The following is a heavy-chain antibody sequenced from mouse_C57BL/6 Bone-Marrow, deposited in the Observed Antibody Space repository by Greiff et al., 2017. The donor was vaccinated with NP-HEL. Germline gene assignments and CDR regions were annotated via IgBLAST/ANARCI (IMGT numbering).Heavy chain of an antibody. V-gene: IGHV5-9*01. CDR3: ARQRGSNWDY. CDR2: ISGGGGNT. D-gene: IGHD4-1*01. CDR1: GFTFSSYT. J-gene: IGHJ2*01. Sequence: EVKVEESGGGLVKPGGSLKLSCAASGFTFSSYTMSWVRQTPEKRLEWVATISGGGGNTYYPDSVKGRFTISRDNAKNTLYLQMSSLRSEDTALYYCARQRGSNWDYWGQGTTLTVSS.